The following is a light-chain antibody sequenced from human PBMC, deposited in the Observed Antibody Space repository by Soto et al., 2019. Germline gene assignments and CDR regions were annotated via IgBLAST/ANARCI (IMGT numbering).Light chain of an antibody. CDR2: GAS. CDR1: QSLRRTY. Sequence: EVVLTQFPDTLSVSPGETATLSCRASQSLRRTYVAWYQHKPGQAPRLLIYGASFRATGISDRFSGRGSGTDFTLSISRLEPEDSAVYYCQQYDNSPITFGQGTRLEIK. CDR3: QQYDNSPIT. J-gene: IGKJ5*01. V-gene: IGKV3-20*01.